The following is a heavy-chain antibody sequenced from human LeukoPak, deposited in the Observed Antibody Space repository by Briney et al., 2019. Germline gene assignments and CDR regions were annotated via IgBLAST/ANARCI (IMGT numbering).Heavy chain of an antibody. J-gene: IGHJ6*03. Sequence: ASVKVSCKASGYTFTSYGISWVRQAPGQGLEWMGWISAYNGNTNYAQKLQGRVTMTTDTSTSTACMELRSLRSDDTAVYYCARVDLVLGYCSSTSCYKAEYMDVWGKGTTVTVSS. V-gene: IGHV1-18*01. CDR2: ISAYNGNT. D-gene: IGHD2-2*02. CDR3: ARVDLVLGYCSSTSCYKAEYMDV. CDR1: GYTFTSYG.